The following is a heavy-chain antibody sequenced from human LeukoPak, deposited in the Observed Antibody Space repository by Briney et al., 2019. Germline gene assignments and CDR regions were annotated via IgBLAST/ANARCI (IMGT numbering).Heavy chain of an antibody. D-gene: IGHD6-6*01. V-gene: IGHV3-43D*03. Sequence: HPGGSLRLSCAASGFTFDDYAMHWVRQTPGKGLEWVSLISWDGGSTHYADSVKGRFTISRDSSKNSLYLQMNSLRAEDTALYYCAKDGSALATRPYWYFDLWGRGTLVTVSS. J-gene: IGHJ2*01. CDR3: AKDGSALATRPYWYFDL. CDR2: ISWDGGST. CDR1: GFTFDDYA.